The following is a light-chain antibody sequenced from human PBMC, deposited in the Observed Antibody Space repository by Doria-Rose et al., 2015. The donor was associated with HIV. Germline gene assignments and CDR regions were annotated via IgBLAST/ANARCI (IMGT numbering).Light chain of an antibody. CDR1: QSFSSTY. V-gene: IGKV3-20*01. CDR2: DGS. J-gene: IGKJ1*01. CDR3: HQYGTSRT. Sequence: EIVMTQSPGTLSLSPGERATLSCRASQSFSSTYLAWYQQKPGQAPSLLIYDGSTRATGIPDRFSASGSGTDFTLTISRLEPEDFALYYCHQYGTSRTFGQGTKVEI.